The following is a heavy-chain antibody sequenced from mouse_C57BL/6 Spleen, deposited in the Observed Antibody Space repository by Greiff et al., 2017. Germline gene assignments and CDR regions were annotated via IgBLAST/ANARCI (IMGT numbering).Heavy chain of an antibody. CDR1: GFTFSDYG. V-gene: IGHV5-17*01. Sequence: EVKLVESGGGLVKPGGSLKLSCAASGFTFSDYGMHWVRQASEKGLEWVAYISSGSSTIYYADTVKGRFTISRDNAKNTLFLQMTSLRSEDTAMYYCARRELLHWYFDVWGTGTTVTVSS. CDR3: ARRELLHWYFDV. J-gene: IGHJ1*03. D-gene: IGHD2-12*01. CDR2: ISSGSSTI.